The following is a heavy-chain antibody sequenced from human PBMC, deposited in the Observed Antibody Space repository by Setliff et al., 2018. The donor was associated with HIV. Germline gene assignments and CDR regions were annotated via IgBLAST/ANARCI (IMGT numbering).Heavy chain of an antibody. CDR2: ISPSNGYT. CDR3: ASASYYHDTSGYYGPEYFQH. D-gene: IGHD3-22*01. J-gene: IGHJ1*01. Sequence: ASVKVSCKASGYTFSSYGISWVRQAPGQGLEWMGWISPSNGYTDYAQKFRDRVTLTTDTSTSTAYMEIKSLTSDDTAVYYCASASYYHDTSGYYGPEYFQHWGRGTLVTVSS. CDR1: GYTFSSYG. V-gene: IGHV1-18*01.